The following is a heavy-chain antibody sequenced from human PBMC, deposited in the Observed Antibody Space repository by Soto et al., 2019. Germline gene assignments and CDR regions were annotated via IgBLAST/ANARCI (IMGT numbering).Heavy chain of an antibody. Sequence: SETLSLTCAVYGGSFSGYYWTWIRQPPGKGLEWIGEINDSETTNHNPSLKSRVTISVDTSKNQFSLKLSSVTAADTAVYYCARAPGRDGYSDYWGKGTLVTVSS. CDR1: GGSFSGYY. D-gene: IGHD5-18*01. V-gene: IGHV4-34*01. CDR3: ARAPGRDGYSDY. CDR2: INDSETT. J-gene: IGHJ4*02.